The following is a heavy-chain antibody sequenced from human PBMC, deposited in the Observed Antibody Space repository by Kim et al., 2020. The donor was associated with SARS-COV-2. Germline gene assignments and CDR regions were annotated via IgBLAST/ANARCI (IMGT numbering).Heavy chain of an antibody. CDR2: INPSGGST. CDR3: ARDLIGFFANGDYGFDY. V-gene: IGHV1-46*01. CDR1: GYTFTSYY. D-gene: IGHD4-17*01. J-gene: IGHJ4*02. Sequence: ASVKVSCKASGYTFTSYYMHWVRQAPGQGLEWMGIINPSGGSTSYAQKFQGRVTMTRDTSTSTVYMELSSLRSEDTAVYYCARDLIGFFANGDYGFDYWGQGTLVTVSS.